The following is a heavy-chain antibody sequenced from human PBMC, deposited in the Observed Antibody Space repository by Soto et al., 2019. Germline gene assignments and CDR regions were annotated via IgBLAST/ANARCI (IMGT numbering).Heavy chain of an antibody. CDR1: GGSISSYY. Sequence: SETLSLTCTVSGGSISSYYWSWIRQPPGKGLEWIGYIYYSGSTNYNPSLKSRVTISVDTSKNQFSLKLSSVTAADTAVYYCVIVRQAAAGTIVYWGPGILVTVSS. CDR2: IYYSGST. J-gene: IGHJ4*02. V-gene: IGHV4-59*01. D-gene: IGHD6-13*01. CDR3: VIVRQAAAGTIVY.